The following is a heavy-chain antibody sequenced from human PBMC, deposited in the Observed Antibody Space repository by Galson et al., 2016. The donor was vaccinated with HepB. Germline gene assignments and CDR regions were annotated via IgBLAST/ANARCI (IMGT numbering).Heavy chain of an antibody. CDR1: GFNVNNDY. CDR3: ARDTFTSSSWSLDF. V-gene: IGHV3-53*01. J-gene: IGHJ4*02. CDR2: ISTSGDT. Sequence: SLRLSCAVSGFNVNNDYMNWVRQAPGRGLEWVSAISTSGDTYYADSVKGRFGISRDNSKNTLYLQINSPRAEDTAVYDCARDTFTSSSWSLDFWGQGTLVTVSS. D-gene: IGHD6-13*01.